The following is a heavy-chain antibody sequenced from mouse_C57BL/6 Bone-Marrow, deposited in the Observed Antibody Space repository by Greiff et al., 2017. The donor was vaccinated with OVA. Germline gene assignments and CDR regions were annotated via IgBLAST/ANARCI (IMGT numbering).Heavy chain of an antibody. CDR3: AREVLFAY. CDR2: ISDGGSST. J-gene: IGHJ3*01. CDR1: GFTFSSYA. Sequence: EVQLVESGGGLVKPGGSLQLSCAASGFTFSSYAMSWVRQTPEKRLEWVATISDGGSSTYYPANVKGRFTLSRDNAKNNLYLQMSHLKSEDTAMYYCAREVLFAYWGQGTLVTGSA. V-gene: IGHV5-4*01.